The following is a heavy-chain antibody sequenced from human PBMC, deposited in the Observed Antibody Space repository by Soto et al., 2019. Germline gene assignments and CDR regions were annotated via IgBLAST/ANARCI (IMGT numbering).Heavy chain of an antibody. CDR2: ISHDGRRK. CDR1: GFIFRSYA. CDR3: LKGSDHYETSCNFLES. V-gene: IGHV3-30*18. Sequence: QVQLVESGGGVVQPGRSLRLSCAVSGFIFRSYAMHWVRQAPGKGLEWLTFISHDGRRKFYADSVLGRFTISRDDSKNTWDLERSGRNLEDTAVYFGLKGSDHYETSCNFLESWGQEPWSPSPQ. D-gene: IGHD3-3*01. J-gene: IGHJ5*01.